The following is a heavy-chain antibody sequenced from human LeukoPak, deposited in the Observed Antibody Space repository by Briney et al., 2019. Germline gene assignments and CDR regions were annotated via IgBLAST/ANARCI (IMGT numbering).Heavy chain of an antibody. CDR3: ARGLDYYGSGTTHYYYYGMDV. CDR2: IYTSGST. J-gene: IGHJ6*02. D-gene: IGHD3-10*01. V-gene: IGHV4-4*07. CDR1: GGSISSYY. Sequence: SETLSLTCTVSGGSISSYYWSWIRQPAGKGLEWIGRIYTSGSTNYNPSLKSRVTMSVDTSKNQFSLKLSSVTAADTAVYYCARGLDYYGSGTTHYYYYGMDVWGQETTVTVSS.